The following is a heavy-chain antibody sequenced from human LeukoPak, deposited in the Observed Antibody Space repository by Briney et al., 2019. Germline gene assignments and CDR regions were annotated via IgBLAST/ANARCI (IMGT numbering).Heavy chain of an antibody. J-gene: IGHJ4*02. CDR2: IHPGRGDT. D-gene: IGHD7-27*01. CDR3: ARDHNWGPDY. Sequence: ASVKVSCKALGYTFTDHYFHWLRQAPGQGLEWMGWIHPGRGDTNYAQKFQGRVSLTRDTSISTAYMVLSRLTSDDTAVYYCARDHNWGPDYWGQGTLVSVSS. V-gene: IGHV1-2*02. CDR1: GYTFTDHY.